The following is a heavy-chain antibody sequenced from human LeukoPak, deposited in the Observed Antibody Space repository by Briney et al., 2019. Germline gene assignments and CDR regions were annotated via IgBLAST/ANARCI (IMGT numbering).Heavy chain of an antibody. V-gene: IGHV3-11*01. Sequence: PGGSLRLSCAASGFTFSDYYMSWIRQAPGKGLEWVSYISSSGSTKYYADSVKGRFTISRDNAKNSLYLQMNSLRAEDTAVYYCARGIGLSSGWVYYYYGMDVWGQGTTVTVSS. CDR1: GFTFSDYY. CDR3: ARGIGLSSGWVYYYYGMDV. J-gene: IGHJ6*02. D-gene: IGHD6-19*01. CDR2: ISSSGSTK.